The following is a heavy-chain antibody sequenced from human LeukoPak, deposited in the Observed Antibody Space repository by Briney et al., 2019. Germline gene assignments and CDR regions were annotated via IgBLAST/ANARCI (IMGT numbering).Heavy chain of an antibody. V-gene: IGHV1-69*06. D-gene: IGHD6-13*01. CDR3: AREGAGYSSSRLFDY. J-gene: IGHJ4*02. CDR1: GGTFSSSA. Sequence: SVKVSCKASGGTFSSSAISWVRQAPGQGLEWMGGIIPIFGTANYAQKFQGRVTITADKSTSTAYMELSSLRSEDTAVYYCAREGAGYSSSRLFDYWGQGTRVTVSS. CDR2: IIPIFGTA.